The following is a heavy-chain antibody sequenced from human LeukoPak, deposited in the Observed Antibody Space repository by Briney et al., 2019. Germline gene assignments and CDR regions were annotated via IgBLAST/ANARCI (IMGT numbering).Heavy chain of an antibody. Sequence: EASVKVSCKASGGTFSSYAISWVRQAPGQGLEWMGRIIPILGIANYAQKFQGRVTITADKSTSTVYMELSSLRSEDTAVYYCARDMKEQWLGHLPGPLDYWGQGTLVTVSS. V-gene: IGHV1-69*04. CDR2: IIPILGIA. D-gene: IGHD6-19*01. CDR1: GGTFSSYA. J-gene: IGHJ4*02. CDR3: ARDMKEQWLGHLPGPLDY.